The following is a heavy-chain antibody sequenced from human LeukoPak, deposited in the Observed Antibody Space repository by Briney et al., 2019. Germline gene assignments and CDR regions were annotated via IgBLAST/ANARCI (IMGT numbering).Heavy chain of an antibody. J-gene: IGHJ4*02. Sequence: ASVKVSCKASGYTFTSYYMHWVRQAPGQGLEWMGIINPSGGSTSYAQKFQGRVTMARDTSTSTVYMELSSLRSEDTAVYYCARVGGSGYYYDYWGQGTLVTVSS. CDR1: GYTFTSYY. CDR3: ARVGGSGYYYDY. D-gene: IGHD3-22*01. CDR2: INPSGGST. V-gene: IGHV1-46*01.